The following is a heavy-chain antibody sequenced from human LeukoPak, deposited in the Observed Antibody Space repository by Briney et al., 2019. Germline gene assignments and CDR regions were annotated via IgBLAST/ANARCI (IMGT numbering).Heavy chain of an antibody. CDR2: IKTDGSST. CDR1: GFTFSSYW. V-gene: IGHV3-74*01. Sequence: GGSLRLSCAASGFTFSSYWMHWVRQAPGKGLVWVSRIKTDGSSTNYADSVKGRFTISRDNAKNTLYLQMNSLRAEDTAVYYCARVNGAYYSPEVFDSWGHGTLVTVCS. D-gene: IGHD2-8*01. CDR3: ARVNGAYYSPEVFDS. J-gene: IGHJ4*01.